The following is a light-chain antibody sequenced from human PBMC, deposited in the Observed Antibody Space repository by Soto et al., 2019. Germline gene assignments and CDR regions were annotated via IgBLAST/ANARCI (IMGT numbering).Light chain of an antibody. J-gene: IGKJ3*01. CDR1: QSLSNF. Sequence: EIVLTQSPATLSLSPGERATLSCRASQSLSNFLAWYQQKPGQAPRLLIYDASHRATGIPVRFSGSGSGTDFTLTISSLEPEDCAVYYWQQRSNLFTFGPGTTVEIK. CDR3: QQRSNLFT. V-gene: IGKV3-11*01. CDR2: DAS.